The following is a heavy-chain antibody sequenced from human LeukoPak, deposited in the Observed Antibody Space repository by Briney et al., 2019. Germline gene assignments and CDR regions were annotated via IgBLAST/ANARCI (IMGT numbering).Heavy chain of an antibody. CDR3: AKSLGTTSLHYFGY. D-gene: IGHD1-26*01. V-gene: IGHV3-23*01. CDR1: GFTFSSHA. Sequence: GESLRLSCAASGFTFSSHAMSWVRQAPGKGLEWVSLISSSGGGANYAGSVKDRFTISRDNSKNTLYLQMNSLRAEDTAVYYCAKSLGTTSLHYFGYWGQGTLVTVSS. CDR2: ISSSGGGA. J-gene: IGHJ4*02.